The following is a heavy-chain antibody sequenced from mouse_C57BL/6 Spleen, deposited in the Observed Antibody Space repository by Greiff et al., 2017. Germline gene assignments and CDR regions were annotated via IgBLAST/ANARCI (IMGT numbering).Heavy chain of an antibody. J-gene: IGHJ1*03. D-gene: IGHD1-1*01. CDR3: ARGFYYGSSYNWYFDV. Sequence: QVQLKESGAELVRPGASVKLSCKASGYTFTDYYINWVKQRPGQGLEWIARIYPGSGNTYYNEKFKGKATLTAEKSSSTAYMQLSSLTSEDSAVYFCARGFYYGSSYNWYFDVWGTGTTVTVSS. CDR1: GYTFTDYY. CDR2: IYPGSGNT. V-gene: IGHV1-76*01.